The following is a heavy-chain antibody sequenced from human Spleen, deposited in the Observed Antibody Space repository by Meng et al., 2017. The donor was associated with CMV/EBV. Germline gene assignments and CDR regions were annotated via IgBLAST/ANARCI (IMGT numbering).Heavy chain of an antibody. D-gene: IGHD4-17*01. J-gene: IGHJ4*02. Sequence: QVQLTQWGAGLLKPSETLSLTCAVYGGSLDNSDYFWDWIRQPPGKGLEWIGSVRYSGTAYYNPSLTSRVTISVDTSKNQFSLNLSSLTAADTAVYYCARHVYGDSYGFWGQGTLVTVSS. CDR3: ARHVYGDSYGF. CDR2: VRYSGTA. CDR1: GGSLDNSDYF. V-gene: IGHV4-39*01.